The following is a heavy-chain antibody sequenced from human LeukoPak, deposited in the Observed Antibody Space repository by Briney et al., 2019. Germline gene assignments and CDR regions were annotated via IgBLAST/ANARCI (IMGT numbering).Heavy chain of an antibody. CDR1: GYSFAGYW. D-gene: IGHD3-10*01. J-gene: IGHJ3*02. CDR3: ARGADYYGSGGGSAFDI. CDR2: IYPDDSDT. V-gene: IGHV5-51*01. Sequence: GESLKISCKGSGYSFAGYWIAWVRQMPGKGLECMGFIYPDDSDTRYGPSFQGQVTMSADKSISTAYLQWSSLKASDTAMYYCARGADYYGSGGGSAFDIWGQGTMVTVSS.